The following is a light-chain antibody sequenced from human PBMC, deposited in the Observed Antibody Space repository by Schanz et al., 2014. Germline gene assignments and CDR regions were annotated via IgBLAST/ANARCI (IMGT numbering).Light chain of an antibody. CDR3: CSYAVVTSVI. Sequence: QSALTQPASVSGSPGQSITISCTGTSSDVGGYNYVSWYQQHPGKVPKLMIYEVSKRPSGVSNRFSGSKSGNTASLTISGLQTEDEADYYCCSYAVVTSVIFGGGTKLTVL. J-gene: IGLJ2*01. CDR2: EVS. CDR1: SSDVGGYNY. V-gene: IGLV2-14*01.